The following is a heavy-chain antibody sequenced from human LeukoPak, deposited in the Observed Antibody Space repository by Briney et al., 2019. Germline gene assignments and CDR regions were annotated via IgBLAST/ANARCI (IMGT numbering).Heavy chain of an antibody. CDR3: ARVAPPVDTAMVVQYYFDY. V-gene: IGHV3-48*03. Sequence: PGGSLRLSCAASGFTFSSYEMNWVRQAPGKGLEWVSYISSSGSTIYYADSVKGRFTISRDNAKNSLYLQMNSLRAEDTAVYYCARVAPPVDTAMVVQYYFDYWGQGTLVTVSS. J-gene: IGHJ4*02. CDR1: GFTFSSYE. D-gene: IGHD5-18*01. CDR2: ISSSGSTI.